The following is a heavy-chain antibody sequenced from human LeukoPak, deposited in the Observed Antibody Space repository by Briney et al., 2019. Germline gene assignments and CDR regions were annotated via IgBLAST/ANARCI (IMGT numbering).Heavy chain of an antibody. CDR2: INHSGST. Sequence: KPSETLSLTCAVYGGSFSGYYWSWIRQPPGKGLEWIGEINHSGSTNYNPSLKSRVTISVDTSKNQFSLKLSSVTAADTAVYYCARHSEDTAMASDYWGQGTLVTVSS. J-gene: IGHJ4*02. D-gene: IGHD5-18*01. CDR3: ARHSEDTAMASDY. V-gene: IGHV4-34*01. CDR1: GGSFSGYY.